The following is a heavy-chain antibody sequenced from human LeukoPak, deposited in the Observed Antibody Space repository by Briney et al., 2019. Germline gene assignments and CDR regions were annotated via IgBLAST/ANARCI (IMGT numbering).Heavy chain of an antibody. D-gene: IGHD4-17*01. CDR3: ARGASTDYGDYGVIEGYGMDV. CDR1: GFTFSDYY. J-gene: IGHJ6*02. Sequence: GGSLRLSCAASGFTFSDYYMSWIRQAPGKGLEWVSYISSSGSTIYYADSVKGRFTISRDNAKNSLDLQMNSLRAEDTAVYYCARGASTDYGDYGVIEGYGMDVWGQGTTVTVSS. CDR2: ISSSGSTI. V-gene: IGHV3-11*01.